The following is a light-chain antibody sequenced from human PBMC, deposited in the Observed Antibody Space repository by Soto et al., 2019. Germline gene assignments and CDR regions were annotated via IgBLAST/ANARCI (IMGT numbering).Light chain of an antibody. Sequence: EIVMTQSPATLSVSPGERATLSCRASQSVRDNLAWYQQKPGQAPRLLIYFASTRATGIPARFSGSGSGTEFTLTISSLQSEDSGIYYCQQYNNWPPLTFGGGTKVEIK. CDR2: FAS. V-gene: IGKV3-15*01. J-gene: IGKJ4*01. CDR3: QQYNNWPPLT. CDR1: QSVRDN.